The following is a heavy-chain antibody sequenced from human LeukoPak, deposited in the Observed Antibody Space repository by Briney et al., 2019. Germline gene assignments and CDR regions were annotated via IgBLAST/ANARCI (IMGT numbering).Heavy chain of an antibody. CDR1: GFTFSSYS. Sequence: GRSLRLSCAASGFTFSSYSMNWVRQAPGKGLEWVSSISSSSSYIYYADSVKGRFTISRDNAKNSLYLQMNSLRAEDTAVYYCARESSSWGRWFDPWGQGTLVTVSS. CDR2: ISSSSSYI. CDR3: ARESSSWGRWFDP. V-gene: IGHV3-21*01. J-gene: IGHJ5*02. D-gene: IGHD6-13*01.